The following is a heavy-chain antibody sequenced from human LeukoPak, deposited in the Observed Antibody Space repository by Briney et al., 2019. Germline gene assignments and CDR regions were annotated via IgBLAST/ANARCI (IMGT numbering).Heavy chain of an antibody. CDR1: GGSISGYY. J-gene: IGHJ6*03. CDR3: ARGDYYYYYYYMDV. D-gene: IGHD3/OR15-3a*01. V-gene: IGHV4-59*01. CDR2: ISYSGGT. Sequence: SETLSLTCTVSGGSISGYYWSWLRQPPGKGLQGIGYISYSGGTNYNPSLKSRVTISVDTSKNQFSLTLSSVTAADTAVYYCARGDYYYYYYYMDVWGKGTTVTISS.